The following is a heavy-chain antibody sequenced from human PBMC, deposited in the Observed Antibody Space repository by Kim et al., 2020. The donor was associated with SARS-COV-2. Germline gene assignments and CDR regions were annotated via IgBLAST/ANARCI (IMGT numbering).Heavy chain of an antibody. V-gene: IGHV1-2*02. CDR3: VRGGFSYGYGEFDY. J-gene: IGHJ4*02. CDR2: INPDSDGT. CDR1: GYTFTDNY. Sequence: ASVKVSCKASGYTFTDNYIHWVRQAPGQGLEWMGWINPDSDGTNYAQKYQGRVTMTRDTSISTAYMELSTLKSDDTAIYYCVRGGFSYGYGEFDYWGQG. D-gene: IGHD5-18*01.